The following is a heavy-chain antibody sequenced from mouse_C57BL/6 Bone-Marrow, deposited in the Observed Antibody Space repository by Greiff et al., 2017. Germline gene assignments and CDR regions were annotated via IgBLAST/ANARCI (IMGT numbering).Heavy chain of an antibody. D-gene: IGHD1-1*01. V-gene: IGHV5-16*01. CDR3: AREGVYYYGSSYWYFDV. CDR2: INYDGSST. CDR1: GFTFSDYY. J-gene: IGHJ1*03. Sequence: EVMLVASEGGLVQPGSSMKLSCTASGFTFSDYYMAWVRQVPEKGLEWVANINYDGSSTYYLDSLKSRFIISRDNAKNILYLKMCSLKSEDTATYYCAREGVYYYGSSYWYFDVWGTGTTVTVSS.